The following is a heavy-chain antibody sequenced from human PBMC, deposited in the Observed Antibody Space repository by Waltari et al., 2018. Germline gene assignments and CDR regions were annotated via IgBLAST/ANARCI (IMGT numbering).Heavy chain of an antibody. Sequence: QVQLQQWGAGLLKPSETLSLTCAVYGGSFSGYYWSWIRQPPGKGLGWIGEINHSGSTNYNPSLKRRVTRSVDTSKSQFPPKLSSVTAADTAVDYCARRGENCIYCSSTSCYTGWFDPWGQGALVTVSS. CDR1: GGSFSGYY. CDR2: INHSGST. J-gene: IGHJ5*02. D-gene: IGHD2-2*02. V-gene: IGHV4-34*01. CDR3: ARRGENCIYCSSTSCYTGWFDP.